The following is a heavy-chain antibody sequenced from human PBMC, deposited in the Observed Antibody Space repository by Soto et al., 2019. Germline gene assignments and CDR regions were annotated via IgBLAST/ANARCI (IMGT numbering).Heavy chain of an antibody. V-gene: IGHV4-31*02. CDR2: IYVTGAV. Sequence: SETLSLTCSGSGAARNSGNYYWSWIRHVPGKGLEWIGHIYVTGAVDYNPSLRDRITISQDTSERQFSLNLRLVTAADTAVYYCARLRIATNNYKWFDPWGQGTLVTVSS. CDR1: GAARNSGNYY. D-gene: IGHD2-21*01. CDR3: ARLRIATNNYKWFDP. J-gene: IGHJ5*02.